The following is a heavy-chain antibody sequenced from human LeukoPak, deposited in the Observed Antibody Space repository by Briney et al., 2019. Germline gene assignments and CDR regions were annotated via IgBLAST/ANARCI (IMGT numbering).Heavy chain of an antibody. J-gene: IGHJ3*02. D-gene: IGHD4-17*01. CDR3: AKVFHGDYSRPRGAFDI. Sequence: GGSLRLSCAASGFTFSSYAMSWVRQAPGKGLEWVSAISGSGGSTYYADSVKGRFTISRDNSKNTLYLQMNSLRAEDTAVYYCAKVFHGDYSRPRGAFDIWGQGTMVTVSS. V-gene: IGHV3-23*01. CDR1: GFTFSSYA. CDR2: ISGSGGST.